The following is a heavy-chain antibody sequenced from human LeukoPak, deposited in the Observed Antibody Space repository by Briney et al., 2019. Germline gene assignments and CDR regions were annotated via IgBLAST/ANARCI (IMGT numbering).Heavy chain of an antibody. CDR1: GFTFSNYE. V-gene: IGHV3-48*03. Sequence: GGSLRLSCAASGFTFSNYEMHWVRQAPGKGLEWVSYISSSGSDIYYADSVKGRFTISRDNAKNSLYLQMNSLRAEDTAVYYCARDNYDSSTPYYFDYWGQGTLVTVSS. CDR3: ARDNYDSSTPYYFDY. CDR2: ISSSGSDI. D-gene: IGHD3-22*01. J-gene: IGHJ4*02.